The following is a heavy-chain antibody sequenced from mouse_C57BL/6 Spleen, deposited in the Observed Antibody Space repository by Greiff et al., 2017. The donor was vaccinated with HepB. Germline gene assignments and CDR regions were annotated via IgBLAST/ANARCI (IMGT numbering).Heavy chain of an antibody. D-gene: IGHD2-4*01. CDR2: IYPRDGST. CDR3: ASNYDYDGPAWFAY. CDR1: GYTFTSYD. J-gene: IGHJ3*01. V-gene: IGHV1-85*01. Sequence: VQRVESGPELVKPGASVKLSCKASGYTFTSYDINWVKQRPGQGLEWIGWIYPRDGSTKYNEKFKGKATLTVDTSSSTAYMELHSLTSEDSAVYFCASNYDYDGPAWFAYWGQGTLVTVSA.